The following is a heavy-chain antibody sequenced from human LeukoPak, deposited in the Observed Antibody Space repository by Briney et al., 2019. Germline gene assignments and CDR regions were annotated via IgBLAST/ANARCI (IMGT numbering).Heavy chain of an antibody. D-gene: IGHD3-3*01. CDR3: AKHLRRRFFSRTLGFDP. Sequence: SETLSLTCAVYGGSFSDSYWSWIRQPPGKGLEWIGEINHGGSTKFNPSLKSRVTISLDTSRNQFSLKVNSVTAADTAVYYCAKHLRRRFFSRTLGFDPWGQGTLVTVSS. J-gene: IGHJ5*02. CDR1: GGSFSDSY. V-gene: IGHV4-34*01. CDR2: INHGGST.